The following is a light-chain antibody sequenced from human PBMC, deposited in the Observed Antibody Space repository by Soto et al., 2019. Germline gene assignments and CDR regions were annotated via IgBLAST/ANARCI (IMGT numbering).Light chain of an antibody. CDR2: HVS. J-gene: IGLJ1*01. V-gene: IGLV2-14*01. Sequence: QSALTQPASVSGSPGQSITISCTGTSSDVGGYNYVSWYQQYPGKAPKLMIYHVSNRPSEVSNRFSGSKSGNSASLTISGLQAEDEADYYCSSYTSTSTYVFGTGTKVTVL. CDR1: SSDVGGYNY. CDR3: SSYTSTSTYV.